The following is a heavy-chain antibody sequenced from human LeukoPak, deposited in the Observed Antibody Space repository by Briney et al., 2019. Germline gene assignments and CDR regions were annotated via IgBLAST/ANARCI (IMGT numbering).Heavy chain of an antibody. Sequence: SETLSLTCAVSGYSISSGYYWGWIRQPPGKGLEWIGSIYHSGSTYYNPSLKSRVTISVDTSKNQFSLKLSSVTAADTAVYYCAGSNVQLERRPFDPWGQGTLVTVSS. CDR1: GYSISSGYY. CDR2: IYHSGST. CDR3: AGSNVQLERRPFDP. V-gene: IGHV4-38-2*01. J-gene: IGHJ5*02. D-gene: IGHD1-1*01.